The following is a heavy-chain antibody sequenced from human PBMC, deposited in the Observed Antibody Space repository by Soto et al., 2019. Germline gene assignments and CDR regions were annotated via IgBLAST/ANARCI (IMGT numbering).Heavy chain of an antibody. J-gene: IGHJ4*02. CDR2: ISYDGSNK. CDR1: GFTFSSYA. D-gene: IGHD6-19*01. CDR3: AGGWPLDY. V-gene: IGHV3-30-3*01. Sequence: QVQLVESGGGVVQPGRSLRLSCAASGFTFSSYAMHWVRQAPGKRLEWVAVISYDGSNKYYADSVKGRFTISRDNSKNTLYLQMNSLRAEDTAVYYCAGGWPLDYWGQGTLVTVSS.